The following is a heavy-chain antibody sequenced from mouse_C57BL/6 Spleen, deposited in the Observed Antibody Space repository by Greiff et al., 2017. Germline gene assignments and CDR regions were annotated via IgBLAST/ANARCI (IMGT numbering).Heavy chain of an antibody. CDR3: ARRDGSSYGFAY. V-gene: IGHV1-9*01. J-gene: IGHJ3*01. CDR1: GYTFTGYW. Sequence: QVQLQQSGAELMKPGASVKLSCKATGYTFTGYWIEWVKQRPGHGLEWIGEILPGRGSTNYNEKFKGKATFTADTSSNTAYMQLSSLTTEDSAIYYCARRDGSSYGFAYWGQGTLVTVSA. D-gene: IGHD1-1*01. CDR2: ILPGRGST.